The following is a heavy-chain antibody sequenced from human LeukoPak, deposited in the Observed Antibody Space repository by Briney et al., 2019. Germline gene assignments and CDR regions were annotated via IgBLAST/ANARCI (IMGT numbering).Heavy chain of an antibody. D-gene: IGHD1-26*01. CDR1: GGSFSGYY. J-gene: IGHJ3*02. CDR3: GRGIYSGSYFSSVGAFDI. CDR2: INHSGST. V-gene: IGHV4-34*01. Sequence: SETLSLTCAVYGGSFSGYYWSWIRQPPGKGLEWIGEINHSGSTNYNPSLKSRVTISVDTSKNQFSLKLSSVTAADTAVYYCGRGIYSGSYFSSVGAFDIWGQGTMVTVSS.